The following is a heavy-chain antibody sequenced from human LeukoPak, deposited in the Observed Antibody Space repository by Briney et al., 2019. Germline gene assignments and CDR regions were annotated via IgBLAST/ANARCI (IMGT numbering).Heavy chain of an antibody. CDR2: IYYSVST. Sequence: SGTLSLTCTVSRGSLSTYYWSWIRQPPGKGLEWIGYIYYSVSTNYNPSLTSRVTISIDTSKSHFSLKIRSVTAAGTATYCSARGGGYTPGSYYNRWGQGALVTVSS. D-gene: IGHD3-10*01. V-gene: IGHV4-59*01. J-gene: IGHJ4*02. CDR1: RGSLSTYY. CDR3: ARGGGYTPGSYYNR.